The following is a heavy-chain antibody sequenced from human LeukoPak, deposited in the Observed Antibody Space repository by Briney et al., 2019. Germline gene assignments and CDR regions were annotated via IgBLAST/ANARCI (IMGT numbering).Heavy chain of an antibody. CDR3: AKGSGINRYHWIDP. D-gene: IGHD3-16*02. Sequence: GGSLRLSCAASEFTFSNYAMNWVRQAPRKGLEWVSGISGGGGSTYYADSVKGRFTISRDNSKNTLYLQMDSLRAEDTALYYCAKGSGINRYHWIDPWGQGTLVTVSS. J-gene: IGHJ5*02. CDR2: ISGGGGST. V-gene: IGHV3-23*01. CDR1: EFTFSNYA.